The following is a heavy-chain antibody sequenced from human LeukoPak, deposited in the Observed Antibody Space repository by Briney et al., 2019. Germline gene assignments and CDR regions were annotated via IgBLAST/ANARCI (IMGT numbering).Heavy chain of an antibody. Sequence: GESLKISCKASVFSFTNYWIGWVRQMPGKGLEWMGIIYPGDSDTRYSPSFQGQVTISADKSISTAYLQWSSLKASDTAMYYCVVAVSGYPDYYFDYWGLGTLVTVSS. CDR1: VFSFTNYW. CDR2: IYPGDSDT. J-gene: IGHJ4*02. D-gene: IGHD3-22*01. V-gene: IGHV5-51*01. CDR3: VVAVSGYPDYYFDY.